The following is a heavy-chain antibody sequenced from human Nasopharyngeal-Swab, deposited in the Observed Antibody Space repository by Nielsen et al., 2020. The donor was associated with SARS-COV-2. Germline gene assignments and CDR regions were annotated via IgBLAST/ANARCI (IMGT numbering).Heavy chain of an antibody. D-gene: IGHD1-26*01. V-gene: IGHV3-30*04. J-gene: IGHJ3*02. CDR1: GFTFSSYA. CDR2: ISYDGSNK. Sequence: GGSLRLSCAASGFTFSSYAMHWVRQAPGKGLEWVAVISYDGSNKYYADSVKGRFTISRDNSKNTLYLQMNSLRAEDTAVYYCARAMGELLENAFDIWGQGTMVTVSS. CDR3: ARAMGELLENAFDI.